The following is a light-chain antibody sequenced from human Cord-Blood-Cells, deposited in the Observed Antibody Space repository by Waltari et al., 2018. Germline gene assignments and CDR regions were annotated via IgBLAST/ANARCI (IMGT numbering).Light chain of an antibody. CDR3: SSYTSSSTYV. CDR2: EVS. CDR1: SSDVGGYNY. J-gene: IGLJ1*01. Sequence: QSALTQPASVSGSPGQSITISCTGTSSDVGGYNYVYWYQPHPRKAPKLISYEVSKRPAGVSNRFSGSKSGNTASLTISGLQAEYEADYYCSSYTSSSTYVFGTGTKVTVL. V-gene: IGLV2-14*01.